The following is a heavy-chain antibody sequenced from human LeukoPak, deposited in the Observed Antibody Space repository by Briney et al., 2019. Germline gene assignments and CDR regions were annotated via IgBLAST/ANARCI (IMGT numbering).Heavy chain of an antibody. J-gene: IGHJ3*02. CDR3: ARDYGYDGAFDI. Sequence: GGSLRLSCAASGFTFSIYAMHWVRQAPGKGLEWVAVISYDGSNKYYADSVKGRFTISRDNSKNTLYLQMNSLRAEDTAVYYCARDYGYDGAFDIWGQGTMVTVSS. CDR1: GFTFSIYA. D-gene: IGHD5-18*01. CDR2: ISYDGSNK. V-gene: IGHV3-30-3*01.